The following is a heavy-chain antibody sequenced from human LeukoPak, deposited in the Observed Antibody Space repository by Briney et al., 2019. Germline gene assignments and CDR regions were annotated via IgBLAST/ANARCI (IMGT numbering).Heavy chain of an antibody. CDR1: GGTFSSYA. CDR2: IIPIFGTA. J-gene: IGHJ4*02. CDR3: ARGIKRDYGGNSSSAPFDY. D-gene: IGHD4-23*01. Sequence: ASVKVSCKASGGTFSSYAISWVRQAPGQGLEWMGGIIPIFGTANYAQKFQGRVTITADESTSTAYMELSSLRSEDTAVYYCARGIKRDYGGNSSSAPFDYWGQGTLVTVSS. V-gene: IGHV1-69*13.